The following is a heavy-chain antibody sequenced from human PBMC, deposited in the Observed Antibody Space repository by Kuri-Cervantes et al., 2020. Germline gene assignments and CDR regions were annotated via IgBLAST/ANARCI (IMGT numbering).Heavy chain of an antibody. CDR3: AGLMITFGGVIVMGWFDP. CDR1: GGSFSGYY. CDR2: INHSGST. V-gene: IGHV4-34*01. J-gene: IGHJ5*02. D-gene: IGHD3-16*02. Sequence: SETLSLTCAVYGGSFSGYYWSWIRQPPGKGLEWIGEINHSGSTNYNPSLMSRVTISVDTSKNHFSLNLISVTAADTAVYYCAGLMITFGGVIVMGWFDPWGQGTLVTVSS.